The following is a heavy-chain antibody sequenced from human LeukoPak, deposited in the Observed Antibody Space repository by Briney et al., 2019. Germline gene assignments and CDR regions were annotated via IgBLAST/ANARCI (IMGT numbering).Heavy chain of an antibody. V-gene: IGHV3-74*01. Sequence: GGSLRLSCAASGFTFSTYWMHWVRQAPGKGLVWVSRINSDASSTSYADSVKGRFTISRDNAKNTLYLQMNTLRVEDTAVYYCARGSWSAADTNIDYWGQGTLVTVSS. J-gene: IGHJ4*02. D-gene: IGHD6-13*01. CDR2: INSDASST. CDR1: GFTFSTYW. CDR3: ARGSWSAADTNIDY.